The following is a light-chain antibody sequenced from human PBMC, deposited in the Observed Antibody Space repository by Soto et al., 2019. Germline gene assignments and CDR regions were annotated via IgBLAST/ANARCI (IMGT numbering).Light chain of an antibody. CDR2: VDFDGSH. CDR3: QTWTTGIVV. V-gene: IGLV4-69*01. CDR1: SGHRSFA. Sequence: QLVLTQSPSASASLGASVTLTCTLSSGHRSFAIAWHQKHPEKGPRYLMKVDFDGSHTKGDGVPDRFSGSSSGAERYLIISSLQSDDEADYYCQTWTTGIVVFGDGTKLTVL. J-gene: IGLJ3*02.